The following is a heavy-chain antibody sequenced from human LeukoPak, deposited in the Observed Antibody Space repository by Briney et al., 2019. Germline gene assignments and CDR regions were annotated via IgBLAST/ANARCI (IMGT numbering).Heavy chain of an antibody. J-gene: IGHJ4*02. CDR3: AKDYGFWSGLDY. V-gene: IGHV3-23*01. CDR1: GFTFRSYA. CDR2: ISGSGGST. Sequence: GGSLRLSCAASGFTFRSYAMSWVRQAPGKGLEWVSAISGSGGSTYYADSLKGRFTISRDNSKNTLYLQMNSLRAEDTAVYYCAKDYGFWSGLDYWGQGTLVTVSS. D-gene: IGHD3/OR15-3a*01.